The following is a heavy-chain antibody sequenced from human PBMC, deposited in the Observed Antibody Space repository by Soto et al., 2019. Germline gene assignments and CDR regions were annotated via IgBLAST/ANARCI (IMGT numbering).Heavy chain of an antibody. D-gene: IGHD1-26*01. J-gene: IGHJ4*02. CDR3: TRRATHTENFDY. V-gene: IGHV3-49*04. Sequence: PVGSLRLSCTASGFTFGDYAMSWVRQAPGKGLEWVGFIRSKAYGGTTEYAASVKGRFTISRDDSKSIAYLQMNSLKTEDTAVYYCTRRATHTENFDYWGQGTLVTVSS. CDR1: GFTFGDYA. CDR2: IRSKAYGGTT.